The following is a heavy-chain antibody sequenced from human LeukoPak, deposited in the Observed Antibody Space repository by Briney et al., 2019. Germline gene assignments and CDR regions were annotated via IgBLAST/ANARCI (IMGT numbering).Heavy chain of an antibody. D-gene: IGHD3-10*01. Sequence: GGSLRLPCVASGFTFSTYNMNWVRQAPGKGLVWVSRLNSDGSRISYVDSVKGRFTISRDNAKNTLYLQMNSLRAEDTAVYYCVGSGDLSYWGQGTLVTVSS. J-gene: IGHJ4*02. CDR2: LNSDGSRI. CDR3: VGSGDLSY. CDR1: GFTFSTYN. V-gene: IGHV3-74*01.